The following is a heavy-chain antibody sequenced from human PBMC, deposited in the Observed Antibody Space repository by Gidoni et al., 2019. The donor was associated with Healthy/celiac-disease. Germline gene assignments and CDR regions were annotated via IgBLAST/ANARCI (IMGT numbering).Heavy chain of an antibody. Sequence: QVQLVESGGGVVQPGRSLRLSCAASGFTFSSYGMHWVRQAPGKGLEWVAVIWYDGSNKYYADSVKGRFTISRDNSKNTLYLQMNSLRAEDTAVYYCAREEERSGWYLSGYFDYWGQGTLVTVSS. J-gene: IGHJ4*02. CDR1: GFTFSSYG. CDR3: AREEERSGWYLSGYFDY. D-gene: IGHD6-19*01. V-gene: IGHV3-33*01. CDR2: IWYDGSNK.